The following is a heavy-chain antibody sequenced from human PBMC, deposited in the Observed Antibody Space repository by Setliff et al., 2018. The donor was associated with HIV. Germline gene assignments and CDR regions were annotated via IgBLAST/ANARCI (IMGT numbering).Heavy chain of an antibody. CDR2: IVPIFGTP. CDR1: GDNFNSHS. Sequence: ASVKVSCKASGDNFNSHSISWVRQAPGQGLEWMGGIVPIFGTPNYVQKFKGRLTITRDTSASTAYMELSSLRSEDTAVYYCARGKLWPDYWGQGTLVTVSS. V-gene: IGHV1-69*05. J-gene: IGHJ4*02. D-gene: IGHD3-10*01. CDR3: ARGKLWPDY.